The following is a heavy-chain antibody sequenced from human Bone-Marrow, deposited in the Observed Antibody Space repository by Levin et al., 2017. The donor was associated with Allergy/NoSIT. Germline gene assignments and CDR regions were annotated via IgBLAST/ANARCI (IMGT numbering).Heavy chain of an antibody. CDR1: DVSIRNYY. V-gene: IGHV4-59*01. D-gene: IGHD3-10*01. CDR3: ARVGPATGGLDS. CDR2: IFYDVST. J-gene: IGHJ4*02. Sequence: PGGSLRLSCSVSDVSIRNYYWSWIRQPPGKGLEYIGDIFYDVSTNYNPSLKSRVTISVDTSKNQFSLRLKYLTAADTAVYYCARVGPATGGLDSWGPGTLVIVSS.